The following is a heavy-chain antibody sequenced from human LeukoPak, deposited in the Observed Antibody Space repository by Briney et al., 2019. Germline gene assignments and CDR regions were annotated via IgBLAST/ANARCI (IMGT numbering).Heavy chain of an antibody. CDR3: AKDGAYDWNDKSDY. D-gene: IGHD1-20*01. CDR2: IKRDGKEK. V-gene: IGHV3-7*01. CDR1: GFTFSSYW. J-gene: IGHJ4*02. Sequence: PGGSLRLSCVASGFTFSSYWMSWVRQAPGKGLEWVANIKRDGKEKHYMDSVKGRFTISRDNARNSLYLQMSSLRAEDTAVYYCAKDGAYDWNDKSDYWGQGTLVTVSS.